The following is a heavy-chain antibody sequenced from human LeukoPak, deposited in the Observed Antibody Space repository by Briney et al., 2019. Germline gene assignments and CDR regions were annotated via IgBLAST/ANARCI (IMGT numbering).Heavy chain of an antibody. V-gene: IGHV1-2*02. CDR3: ARGGDYYDSSGYYSLIDY. J-gene: IGHJ4*02. Sequence: ASVKVSCKASGYTFTGYYMHWVRQAPGQGLEWVGWINPNSGGTNYAQKFQGRVTMTRDTSISTAYMELSRLRSDDTAVYYCARGGDYYDSSGYYSLIDYWGQGTLVTVSS. D-gene: IGHD3-22*01. CDR2: INPNSGGT. CDR1: GYTFTGYY.